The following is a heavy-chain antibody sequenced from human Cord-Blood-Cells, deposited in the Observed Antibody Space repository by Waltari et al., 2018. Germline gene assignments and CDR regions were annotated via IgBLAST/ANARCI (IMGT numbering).Heavy chain of an antibody. Sequence: QLQLQESGPGLVKPPEPLSLTCTGPGGSISSSSYYWGWIRQPPGKGLEWIGSIYYSGSTYYNPSLKSRVTISVDTSKNQFSLKLSSVTAADTAVYYCARMGDYAFDIWGQGTMVTVSS. CDR1: GGSISSSSYY. J-gene: IGHJ3*02. V-gene: IGHV4-39*01. CDR3: ARMGDYAFDI. D-gene: IGHD3-16*01. CDR2: IYYSGST.